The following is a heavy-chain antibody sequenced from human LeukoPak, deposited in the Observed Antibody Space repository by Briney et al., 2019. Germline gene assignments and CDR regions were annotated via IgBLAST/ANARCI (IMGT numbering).Heavy chain of an antibody. Sequence: SETLSLTCTVSGDSISSYYLNWLRQPPGKGLEWIGYIYYSGNTNYNPSLKSRVTVSVDTSKNHFSLRLSSVTAADTAVYYCASQSRGNHWYFDLWGRGTLVTVSS. V-gene: IGHV4-59*01. CDR1: GDSISSYY. CDR3: ASQSRGNHWYFDL. J-gene: IGHJ2*01. CDR2: IYYSGNT.